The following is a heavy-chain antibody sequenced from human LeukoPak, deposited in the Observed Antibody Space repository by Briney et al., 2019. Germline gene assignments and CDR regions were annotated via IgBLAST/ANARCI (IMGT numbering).Heavy chain of an antibody. V-gene: IGHV3-21*01. CDR2: ITGSGTYI. Sequence: GGSLRLSCAASGFTFSSYTMNWVRQAPGKGLEWVSSITGSGTYIYYADSVKGRFTISRDNAKNSLYLQMNSLRAEDTAVYYCARENYRLLYSFDYWGQGALVTVSS. CDR1: GFTFSSYT. J-gene: IGHJ4*02. CDR3: ARENYRLLYSFDY. D-gene: IGHD2-2*01.